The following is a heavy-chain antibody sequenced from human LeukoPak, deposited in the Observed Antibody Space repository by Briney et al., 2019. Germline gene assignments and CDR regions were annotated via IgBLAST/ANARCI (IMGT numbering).Heavy chain of an antibody. J-gene: IGHJ4*02. CDR3: ARASRENYYDSSGYYFDY. CDR1: GFTFSDYY. D-gene: IGHD3-22*01. CDR2: ISSSGSTI. Sequence: GGSLRLSCAASGFTFSDYYMSWIRQAPGKGLEWVSYISSSGSTIYYADSVKGRFTISRDNAKNSLYLQMNSLRAEDTAVYYCARASRENYYDSSGYYFDYWGQGTLVTVSS. V-gene: IGHV3-11*04.